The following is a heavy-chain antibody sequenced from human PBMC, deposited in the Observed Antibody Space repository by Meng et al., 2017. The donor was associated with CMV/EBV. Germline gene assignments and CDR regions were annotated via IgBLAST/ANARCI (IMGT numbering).Heavy chain of an antibody. Sequence: QLMWVEPGAELKIPGASVKVSGQTSGYRCSNHYMHRVGQAPGQGLEWMGWIYPNSGGTHYAQKFQDRVTMTRDTSISTVYMELSRLTSDDTAVYYCVRDHNWGPDYWGQGTLVTVSS. V-gene: IGHV1-2*02. CDR3: VRDHNWGPDY. CDR1: GYRCSNHY. D-gene: IGHD1-1*01. CDR2: IYPNSGGT. J-gene: IGHJ4*02.